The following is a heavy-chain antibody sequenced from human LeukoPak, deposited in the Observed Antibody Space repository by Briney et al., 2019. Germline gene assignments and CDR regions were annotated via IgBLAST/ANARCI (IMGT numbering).Heavy chain of an antibody. Sequence: SETLSLTCTVSGGSIGSYYWSWIRQPPGKGLECIGYFFYSGSTNYNPSLKSRVTISGDTSKNQFSLKLSSVTAADTAVYYCARLDRSGYEMGGTWFDPWGQGTLVTVSS. D-gene: IGHD3-22*01. CDR1: GGSIGSYY. V-gene: IGHV4-59*08. CDR2: FFYSGST. J-gene: IGHJ5*02. CDR3: ARLDRSGYEMGGTWFDP.